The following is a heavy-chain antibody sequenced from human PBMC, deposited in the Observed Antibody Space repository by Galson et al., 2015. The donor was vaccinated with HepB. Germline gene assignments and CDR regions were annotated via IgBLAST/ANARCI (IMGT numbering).Heavy chain of an antibody. D-gene: IGHD6-13*01. CDR2: INPNSGGT. Sequence: SVKASCKASGYTFTGYYIHWVRQAPGQGLEWMGRINPNSGGTNCAQKFQGRVTMTRDTSISTVFMELTRLRSDDTAVYYCARNSSWIDYWGQGTLVTVSS. J-gene: IGHJ4*02. CDR3: ARNSSWIDY. CDR1: GYTFTGYY. V-gene: IGHV1-2*06.